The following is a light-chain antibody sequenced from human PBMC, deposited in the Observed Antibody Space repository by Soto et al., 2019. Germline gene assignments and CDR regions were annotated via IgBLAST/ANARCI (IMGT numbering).Light chain of an antibody. CDR1: QRISRW. Sequence: DIQMTQSPSTLYASVGDRVTITCRASQRISRWLAWYQQKPGKAPKLLIYDVSSLESGVPSRFNGSGSGTEFTLTISCLQPDDFATYYCQQYDSYSLTFGGGTKVDIK. CDR3: QQYDSYSLT. J-gene: IGKJ4*01. V-gene: IGKV1-5*01. CDR2: DVS.